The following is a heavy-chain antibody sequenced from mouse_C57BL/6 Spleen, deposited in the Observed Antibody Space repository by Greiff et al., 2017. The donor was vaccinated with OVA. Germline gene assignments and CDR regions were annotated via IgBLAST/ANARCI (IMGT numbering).Heavy chain of an antibody. CDR1: GYTFTSYW. Sequence: QVQLQQPGTELVKPGASVKLSCKASGYTFTSYWMHWVKQRPGQGLEWIGRIDPNSGGTKYNEKFKSKATLTVDKPSSTAYRQLSSLTSEDSAVYYCARTGKGNFDYWGQGTTLTVSS. CDR3: ARTGKGNFDY. CDR2: IDPNSGGT. V-gene: IGHV1-72*01. J-gene: IGHJ2*01. D-gene: IGHD4-1*01.